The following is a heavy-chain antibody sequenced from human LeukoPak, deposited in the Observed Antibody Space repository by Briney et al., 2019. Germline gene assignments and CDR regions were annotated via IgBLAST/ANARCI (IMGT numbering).Heavy chain of an antibody. CDR2: IYTSGST. CDR1: GDSISSYY. D-gene: IGHD3-16*01. J-gene: IGHJ4*02. Sequence: SESLSLTCTVSGDSISSYYWSWIRQPAGKGLEWIGRIYTSGSTNYNPSLKSRVTISVDTSKNQFSLKLSSVTAADTAVYYCARRPRGGAPGYWGQGTLVTVSS. V-gene: IGHV4-4*07. CDR3: ARRPRGGAPGY.